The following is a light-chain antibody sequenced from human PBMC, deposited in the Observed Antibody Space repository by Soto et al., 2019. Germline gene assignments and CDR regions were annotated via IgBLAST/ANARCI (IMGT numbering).Light chain of an antibody. CDR3: QHRHN. Sequence: DIVLTQSPATLSLSPGERATLSCRASQSVSRDFAWYQQKPGQAPRLLLYDASNRATGIPARFSGSGSGTDFTLTINSLQPEDFSVCYCQHRHNFGPGTKVDFK. CDR2: DAS. J-gene: IGKJ3*01. V-gene: IGKV3-11*01. CDR1: QSVSRD.